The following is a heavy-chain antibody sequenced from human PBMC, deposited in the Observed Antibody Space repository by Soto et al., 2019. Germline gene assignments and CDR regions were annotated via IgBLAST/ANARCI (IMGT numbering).Heavy chain of an antibody. CDR3: VRGCGRASCPYFFDS. D-gene: IGHD2-2*01. Sequence: EVQLVESGGGLVQPGGSLRLSCAASGFTFSTYWMSWVRQAPGKGLEWVATIRQDGSEKHHVDSVEGRFTISRDNAKNSMYLQTNSLRAEDTAMYYCVRGCGRASCPYFFDSWGQGTLVSVSS. V-gene: IGHV3-7*01. CDR2: IRQDGSEK. CDR1: GFTFSTYW. J-gene: IGHJ4*02.